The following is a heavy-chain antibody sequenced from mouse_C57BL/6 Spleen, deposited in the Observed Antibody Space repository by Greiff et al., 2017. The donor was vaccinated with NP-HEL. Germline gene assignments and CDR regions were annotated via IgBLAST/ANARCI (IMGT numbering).Heavy chain of an antibody. CDR3: ARGGYSNYSYYYAMDY. V-gene: IGHV3-6*01. CDR2: ISYDGSN. Sequence: EVKLMESGPGLVKPSQSLSLTCSVTGYSITSGYYWNWIRQFPGNKLEWMGYISYDGSNNYNPSLKNRISITRDTSKNQFFLKLTSVTTEDTATYYCARGGYSNYSYYYAMDYWGQGTSVTVSS. CDR1: GYSITSGYY. D-gene: IGHD2-5*01. J-gene: IGHJ4*01.